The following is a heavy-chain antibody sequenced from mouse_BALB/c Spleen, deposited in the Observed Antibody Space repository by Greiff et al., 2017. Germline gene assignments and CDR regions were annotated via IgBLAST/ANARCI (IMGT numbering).Heavy chain of an antibody. Sequence: QVQLKQSGPSLVQPSQSLSITCTVSGFSLTSYGVHWVRQSPGKGLEWLGVIWRGGSTDYNAAFMSRLSITKDNSKSQVFFKMNSLQADDTAIYYCAKTGNDYDDAMDYWGQGTSVTVSS. J-gene: IGHJ4*01. CDR2: IWRGGST. V-gene: IGHV2-5-1*01. D-gene: IGHD2-4*01. CDR1: GFSLTSYG. CDR3: AKTGNDYDDAMDY.